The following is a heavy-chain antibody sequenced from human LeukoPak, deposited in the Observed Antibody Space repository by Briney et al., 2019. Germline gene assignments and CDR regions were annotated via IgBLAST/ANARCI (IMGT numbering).Heavy chain of an antibody. Sequence: SETLSLTCTVSGGSISSYYWSWIRQPPGKGLEWIGYIYYSGSTNYNPSLKSRVTISVDTSKNQFSLKLSSVTAADTAVYYCARHSGSYVTNWFDPWGQGTLVTVSS. CDR3: ARHSGSYVTNWFDP. V-gene: IGHV4-59*08. D-gene: IGHD1-26*01. CDR2: IYYSGST. CDR1: GGSISSYY. J-gene: IGHJ5*02.